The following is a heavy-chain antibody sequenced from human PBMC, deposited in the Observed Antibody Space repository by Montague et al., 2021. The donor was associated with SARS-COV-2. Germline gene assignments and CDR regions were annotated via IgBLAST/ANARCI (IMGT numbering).Heavy chain of an antibody. D-gene: IGHD1-14*01. V-gene: IGHV3-48*02. CDR2: ISRDSAEV. Sequence: SLRLSCAASGFTFSEYHMTWVRQAPGKGLQWVSYISRDSAEVYYAESVKGRFSISRDNDRSALYLPLNNLRNEDTATYYCARDSGITGADDYWGQGTLVVVSS. J-gene: IGHJ4*02. CDR3: ARDSGITGADDY. CDR1: GFTFSEYH.